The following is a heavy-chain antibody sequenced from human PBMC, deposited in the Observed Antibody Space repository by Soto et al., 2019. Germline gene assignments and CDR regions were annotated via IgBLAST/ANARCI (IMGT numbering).Heavy chain of an antibody. J-gene: IGHJ5*02. CDR1: GGSISSYY. CDR3: ARGYYDILTGYFFAP. Sequence: SETLSLTCTVSGGSISSYYWSWIRQPPGKGLEWIGYIYYSGSTNYNPSLKSRVTISVDTSKKQFSLHLSSVTAADTAVYYCARGYYDILTGYFFAPWGQGTLVTVPS. D-gene: IGHD3-9*01. CDR2: IYYSGST. V-gene: IGHV4-59*01.